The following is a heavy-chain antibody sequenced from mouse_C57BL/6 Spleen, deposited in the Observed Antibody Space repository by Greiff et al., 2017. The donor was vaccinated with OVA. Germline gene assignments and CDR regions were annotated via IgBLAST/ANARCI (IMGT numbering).Heavy chain of an antibody. V-gene: IGHV1-85*01. CDR2: IYPRDGST. Sequence: QVQLQQSGPELVKPGASVKLSCKASGYTFTSYDINWVKQRPGQGLEWIGWIYPRDGSTKYNEKFKGKATLTVDTSSSTEYMGLHSLPSEDSAVYFCARSAYYCGSSYAMDYWGQGTSVTVSS. J-gene: IGHJ4*01. CDR3: ARSAYYCGSSYAMDY. CDR1: GYTFTSYD. D-gene: IGHD1-1*01.